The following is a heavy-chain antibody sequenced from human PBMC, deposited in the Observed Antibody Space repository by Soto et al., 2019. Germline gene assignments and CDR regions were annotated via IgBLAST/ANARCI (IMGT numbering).Heavy chain of an antibody. Sequence: LGGSLRLSCAGSGFTFSDYYISWIRQAPGKGLEWISYSSNSGTFSRYADSVKGRFSISRDNTKNLLYLQMNSLRAEDTAVYYCARSGDNYNRLDYWGQGTPVTVSS. V-gene: IGHV3-11*06. CDR3: ARSGDNYNRLDY. CDR1: GFTFSDYY. D-gene: IGHD1-1*01. CDR2: SSNSGTFS. J-gene: IGHJ4*02.